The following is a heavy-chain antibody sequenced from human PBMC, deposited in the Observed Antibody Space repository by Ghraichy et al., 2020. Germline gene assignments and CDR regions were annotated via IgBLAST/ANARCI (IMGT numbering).Heavy chain of an antibody. CDR3: ARDCRGGSCTDY. D-gene: IGHD2-15*01. V-gene: IGHV4-38-2*02. CDR2: IYHSGST. Sequence: SETLSLTCAVSGYSISSGYYWGWIRPPPGKVLELIGSIYHSGSTYYNPSLKSRVTISVDTSKNQLSLKMYSVTAADTAVYYCARDCRGGSCTDYWGQGTPVTVSS. CDR1: GYSISSGYY. J-gene: IGHJ4*02.